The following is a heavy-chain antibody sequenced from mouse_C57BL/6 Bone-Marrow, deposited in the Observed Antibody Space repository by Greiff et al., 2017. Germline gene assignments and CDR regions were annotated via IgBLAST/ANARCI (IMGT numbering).Heavy chain of an antibody. CDR1: GYAFTNYL. CDR2: INPGSGGT. Sequence: QVQLQQSGAELVRPGTSVKVSCKASGYAFTNYLTEWVKQRPGQGLEWIGVINPGSGGTNYNEKFKGKATLTADKSSSTAYMQLSSLTSEDSAVYFCARSGASYYRYYYAMDYWGQGTSVTVSS. J-gene: IGHJ4*01. CDR3: ARSGASYYRYYYAMDY. D-gene: IGHD1-2*01. V-gene: IGHV1-54*01.